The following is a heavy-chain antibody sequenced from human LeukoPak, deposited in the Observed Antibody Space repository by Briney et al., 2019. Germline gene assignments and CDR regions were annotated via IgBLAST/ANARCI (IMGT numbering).Heavy chain of an antibody. V-gene: IGHV3-74*01. D-gene: IGHD1-1*01. CDR2: INGDGSIT. J-gene: IGHJ3*02. Sequence: GGSLRLSCAASGFSFSRDWIHWVRQAPGKGLVWVSRINGDGSITTYADSVRGRFTISRDNAKNTLYLQMNSLRAEDTAVYYCARAGNGFDISGRGTMVTVSS. CDR3: ARAGNGFDI. CDR1: GFSFSRDW.